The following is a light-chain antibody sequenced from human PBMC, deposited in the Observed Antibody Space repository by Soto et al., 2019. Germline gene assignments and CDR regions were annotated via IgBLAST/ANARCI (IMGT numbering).Light chain of an antibody. CDR3: QQYNNWPPVT. J-gene: IGKJ1*01. V-gene: IGKV3-15*01. CDR1: QSIASSY. CDR2: GTS. Sequence: ELVLTQSPGTLSLSPGERATLSCRASQSIASSYFGWYQQKPGQAPRLLIYGTSTRATGIPARFSGSGSGTEFTLTISSLQSEDFAVYYCQQYNNWPPVTFGQGTKVDIK.